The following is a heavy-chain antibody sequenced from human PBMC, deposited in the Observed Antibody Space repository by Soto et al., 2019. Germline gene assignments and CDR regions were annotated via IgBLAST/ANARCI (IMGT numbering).Heavy chain of an antibody. J-gene: IGHJ4*02. CDR1: GFTFSSYD. V-gene: IGHV3-23*01. CDR3: AKGRYYYDSSAYFAY. D-gene: IGHD3-22*01. Sequence: EVQLLESGGGLVQPGGSLRLSCAASGFTFSSYDMTWVRQAPRKGLEWVSAISGSGVSTYYAYSVKGRFTSSRDNPKNTLDLKMNSRRAEDTAVYYFAKGRYYYDSSAYFAYWGQGTRVTVSS. CDR2: ISGSGVST.